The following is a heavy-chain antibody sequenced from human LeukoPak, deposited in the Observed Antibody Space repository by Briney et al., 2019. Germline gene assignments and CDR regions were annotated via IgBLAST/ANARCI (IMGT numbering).Heavy chain of an antibody. V-gene: IGHV3-11*01. D-gene: IGHD3-22*01. Sequence: NPGRSLRLSCAASGFTFSDYYMSWIRQAPGKGLEWVSYISSSGSTIYYADSVKGRFTISRDNAKNSLYLQMNSLRAEDTAVYYCASFPDYYDSSGPYAFDIWGQGTMVTVSS. CDR2: ISSSGSTI. CDR3: ASFPDYYDSSGPYAFDI. CDR1: GFTFSDYY. J-gene: IGHJ3*02.